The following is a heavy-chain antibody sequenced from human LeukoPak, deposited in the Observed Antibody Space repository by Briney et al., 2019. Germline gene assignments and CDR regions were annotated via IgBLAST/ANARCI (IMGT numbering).Heavy chain of an antibody. V-gene: IGHV3-21*01. CDR3: ARDAAIFGGGGTDAFDI. Sequence: GGSLRLSCAASGFTFSSYSMNWVRQAPGKGLEWVSSISSSSSYIYYADSVKGRFTISRDNAKNSLYLQMNSLRAEDTAMYYCARDAAIFGGGGTDAFDIWGQGTMVTVSS. J-gene: IGHJ3*02. CDR2: ISSSSSYI. D-gene: IGHD3-3*01. CDR1: GFTFSSYS.